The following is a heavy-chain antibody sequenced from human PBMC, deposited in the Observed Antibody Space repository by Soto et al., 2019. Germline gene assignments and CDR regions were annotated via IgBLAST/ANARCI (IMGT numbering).Heavy chain of an antibody. CDR1: GYSISSGYY. V-gene: IGHV4-38-2*01. Sequence: SETLSLNCAVSGYSISSGYYWGWIRQPPGKGLEWIGSIYHSGITYYNPSLKSRVTISVDTSKNKFSLELSSVTAADTAVYYCARVLGYYGSGTNYFDYWGQGNLVT. CDR2: IYHSGIT. CDR3: ARVLGYYGSGTNYFDY. J-gene: IGHJ4*02. D-gene: IGHD3-10*01.